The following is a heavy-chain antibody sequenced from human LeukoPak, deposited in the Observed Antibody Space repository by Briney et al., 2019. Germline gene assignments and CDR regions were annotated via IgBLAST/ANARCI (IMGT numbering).Heavy chain of an antibody. J-gene: IGHJ4*02. CDR2: IKQDGSEK. CDR1: GFTFSSYW. Sequence: PGGSLRLSCAASGFTFSSYWMSWVRQAPGKGLEWVANIKQDGSEKYYVDSVKGRFTISRDNAKNSLYLQMNSLRAEDTAVYYCARDRYGSGSYFGYWGQGTLVTVSS. V-gene: IGHV3-7*01. D-gene: IGHD3-10*01. CDR3: ARDRYGSGSYFGY.